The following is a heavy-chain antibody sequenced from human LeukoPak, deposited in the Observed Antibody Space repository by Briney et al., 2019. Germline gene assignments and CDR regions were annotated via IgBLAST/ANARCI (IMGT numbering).Heavy chain of an antibody. Sequence: GGSLRLSCAASGFTFDDYGMSWVRQAPGKGLEWVSGINWNGGSTGYADSVKGRFTISRDNAKNSLYLQMNSLRAGDTALYHCARVDCSSTSCPSGAFDIWGQGTMVTVSS. D-gene: IGHD2-2*01. CDR2: INWNGGST. V-gene: IGHV3-20*01. CDR3: ARVDCSSTSCPSGAFDI. J-gene: IGHJ3*02. CDR1: GFTFDDYG.